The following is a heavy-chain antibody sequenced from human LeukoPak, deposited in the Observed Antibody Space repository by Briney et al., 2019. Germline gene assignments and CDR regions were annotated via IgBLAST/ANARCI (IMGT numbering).Heavy chain of an antibody. J-gene: IGHJ4*02. V-gene: IGHV3-23*01. CDR2: ISSSGGST. D-gene: IGHD6-19*01. CDR3: AKQGGAVAYTVRDY. CDR1: GSTFSSYA. Sequence: GASLRLSCAASGSTFSSYAMSWVRHAPGKGLEWVSVISSSGGSTYYADSVKGRFTISRDNSRNTLDLQMNSLRVEDTAVYFCAKQGGAVAYTVRDYWGQGTLVTVSS.